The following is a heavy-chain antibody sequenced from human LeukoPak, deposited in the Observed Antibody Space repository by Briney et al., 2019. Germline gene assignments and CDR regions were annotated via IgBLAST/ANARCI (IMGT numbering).Heavy chain of an antibody. CDR2: IIPIFGTA. V-gene: IGHV1-69*13. Sequence: ASVKVSCKASGGTFSSYAISWVRQAPGQGLEWIGGIIPIFGTANYAQKFQGRVTITADESTSTAYMELSSLRSEDTAVYYCARYYYDSSGPIPYYFDYWGQGTLVTVSS. CDR1: GGTFSSYA. D-gene: IGHD3-22*01. CDR3: ARYYYDSSGPIPYYFDY. J-gene: IGHJ4*02.